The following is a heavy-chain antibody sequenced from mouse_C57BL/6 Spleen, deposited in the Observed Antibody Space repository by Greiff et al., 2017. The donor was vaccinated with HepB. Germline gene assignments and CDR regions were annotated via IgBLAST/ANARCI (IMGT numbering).Heavy chain of an antibody. CDR3: AGGYYGSRGYVDY. CDR2: IHPNSGST. V-gene: IGHV1-64*01. D-gene: IGHD1-1*01. J-gene: IGHJ2*01. CDR1: GYTFTSYW. Sequence: QVQLQQPGAELVKPGASVKLSCKASGYTFTSYWMHWVKQRPGQGLEWIGMIHPNSGSTNYNEKFKSKATLTVDKSSSTAYMQLSSLTSEDSAVYYCAGGYYGSRGYVDYWGQGTTLTVSS.